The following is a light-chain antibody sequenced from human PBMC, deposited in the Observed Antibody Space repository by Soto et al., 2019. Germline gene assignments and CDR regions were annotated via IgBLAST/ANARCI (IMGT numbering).Light chain of an antibody. CDR1: QDIRNT. CDR2: AAS. Sequence: AIQMTQSPSSLSASVGDRVAISCRASQDIRNTLAWYQQKPGEAPKLLIFAASNLQSGVPSRFSGSGSVTDFTLAITGLQPEDFATYYRLQYYNFSWTFGQGTKVDTK. V-gene: IGKV1-6*01. J-gene: IGKJ1*01. CDR3: LQYYNFSWT.